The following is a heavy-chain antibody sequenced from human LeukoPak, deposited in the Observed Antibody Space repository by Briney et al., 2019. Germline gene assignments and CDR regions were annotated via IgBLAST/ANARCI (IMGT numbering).Heavy chain of an antibody. D-gene: IGHD6-13*01. CDR2: ISSGGGGT. CDR3: AKGLAAAGTEGY. Sequence: ETLSLTCAVSGGSISSSNWWSWVRQPPGKGLEWVSAISSGGGGTYYADSVKGRFTISRDNSKNTLYLQMNSLRTEDTAVYYCAKGLAAAGTEGYWGQGTLVTVSS. V-gene: IGHV3-23*01. J-gene: IGHJ4*02. CDR1: GGSISSSN.